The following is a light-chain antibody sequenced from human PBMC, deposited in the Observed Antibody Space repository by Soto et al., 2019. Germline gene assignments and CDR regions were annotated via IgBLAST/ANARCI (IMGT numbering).Light chain of an antibody. CDR1: SDAVGSYNL. J-gene: IGLJ1*01. Sequence: QHVLTQPASVSGSPGQSITISCTGTSDAVGSYNLVSWYQQHPGKAPKLMIYEGSKRPSGVSNRFSGSKSGNTDSLTISGLQAEDEADYYCCSYAGSSTYVFGTGTKLTVL. CDR2: EGS. CDR3: CSYAGSSTYV. V-gene: IGLV2-23*01.